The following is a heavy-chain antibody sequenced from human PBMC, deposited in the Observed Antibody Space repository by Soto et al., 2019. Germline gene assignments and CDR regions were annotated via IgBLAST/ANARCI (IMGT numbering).Heavy chain of an antibody. V-gene: IGHV4-30-4*01. CDR3: ARAVYFEYSTSFCDY. CDR2: IYYSGST. Sequence: PSETLSLTCTVSGGSISSGDYYWSWIRQPPGKGLEWIGYIYYSGSTYYNPSLKSRVTISVDTSKNQFSLKLSSVTAADTAVYYCARAVYFEYSTSFCDYWGQGPRVTVSS. CDR1: GGSISSGDYY. J-gene: IGHJ4*02. D-gene: IGHD6-6*01.